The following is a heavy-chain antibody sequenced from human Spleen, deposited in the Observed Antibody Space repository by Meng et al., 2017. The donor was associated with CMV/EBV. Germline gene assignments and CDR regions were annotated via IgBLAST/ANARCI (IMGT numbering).Heavy chain of an antibody. D-gene: IGHD5-18*01. Sequence: SGLAFSNYARSGGSQAGGRGVEWGYVIGGVGDGKNYEDNVKGKFTISRDNSKNTLYLQMNSLRAEDTDMYDCAKELGGYNYGNPHDYWGQGTLVTVSS. CDR3: AKELGGYNYGNPHDY. V-gene: IGHV3-23*01. CDR2: IGGVGDGK. J-gene: IGHJ4*02. CDR1: GLAFSNYA.